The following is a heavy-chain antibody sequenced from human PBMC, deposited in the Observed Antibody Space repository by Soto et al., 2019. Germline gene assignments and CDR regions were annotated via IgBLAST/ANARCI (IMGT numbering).Heavy chain of an antibody. J-gene: IGHJ2*01. Sequence: QPPGKGLEWIGYIYHSGSTYSNPSLKSRVTISVDRSKNQFSLKLSSVTAADTAVYYCASFFFQAEDGIRALCTVSAFLLNRSSDL. V-gene: IGHV4-30-2*01. CDR2: IYHSGST. D-gene: IGHD1-26*01. CDR3: ASFFFQAEDGIRALCTVSAFLLNRSSDL.